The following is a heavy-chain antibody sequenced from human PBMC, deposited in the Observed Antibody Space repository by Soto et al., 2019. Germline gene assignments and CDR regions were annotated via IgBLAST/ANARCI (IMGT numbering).Heavy chain of an antibody. V-gene: IGHV4-31*03. CDR2: IYYSGST. D-gene: IGHD3-22*01. Sequence: SETLSLTCTVSGGSISSGGYHWSWIRQHPGKGLEWIGYIYYSGSTYYNPSLKSRVTISVDTSKNQFSLKLSSVTAADTAVYYCARDRGHYYDSSGPGMDVWGQGTTVTVSS. CDR3: ARDRGHYYDSSGPGMDV. CDR1: GGSISSGGYH. J-gene: IGHJ6*02.